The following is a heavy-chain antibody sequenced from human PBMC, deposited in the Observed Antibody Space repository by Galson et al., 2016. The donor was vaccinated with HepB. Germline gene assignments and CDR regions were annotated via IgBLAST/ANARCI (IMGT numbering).Heavy chain of an antibody. D-gene: IGHD6-19*01. V-gene: IGHV3-23*01. CDR1: GFTFSIYA. CDR3: AKDFGREVYGSSGP. Sequence: SLRLSCAASGFTFSIYAMNWVRQPPGRGLEWVSTVMGSGVPTYYADSVKGRFTVSRDNFRNTVYLQMDSLRGEDTAVYYCAKDFGREVYGSSGPWGPGTLVTVSS. CDR2: VMGSGVPT. J-gene: IGHJ5*02.